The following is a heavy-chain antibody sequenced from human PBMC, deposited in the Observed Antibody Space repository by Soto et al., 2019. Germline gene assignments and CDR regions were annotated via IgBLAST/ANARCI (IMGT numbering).Heavy chain of an antibody. V-gene: IGHV4-34*01. CDR1: GGSFSGYY. CDR2: INHSGST. Sequence: SETLSLTCAVYGGSFSGYYWSWIRQPPVNGLEWIGEINHSGSTNYNPSLKSRVTISVDTSKNQFSLKLSSVTAADTAVYYCARAGVGSRWDYWGQGTLVTVSS. J-gene: IGHJ4*02. D-gene: IGHD6-13*01. CDR3: ARAGVGSRWDY.